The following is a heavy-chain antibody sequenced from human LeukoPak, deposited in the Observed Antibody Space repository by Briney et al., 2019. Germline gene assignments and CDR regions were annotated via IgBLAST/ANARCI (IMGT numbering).Heavy chain of an antibody. J-gene: IGHJ4*02. CDR3: ARGGSH. V-gene: IGHV3-7*01. Sequence: GGSLRLSCVASGFIFSNYWMNWVRQAPGKGLEWVSNIKQDGSEKYYVDSVKGRFTISRDNAKNSLYLQMNSLRAEDTAVYYCARGGSHWGQGALVTVSS. D-gene: IGHD3-16*01. CDR2: IKQDGSEK. CDR1: GFIFSNYW.